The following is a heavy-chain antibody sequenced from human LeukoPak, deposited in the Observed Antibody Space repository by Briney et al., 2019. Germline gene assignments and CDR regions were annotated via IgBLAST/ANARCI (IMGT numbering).Heavy chain of an antibody. D-gene: IGHD3-22*01. CDR1: GYTFTGYY. Sequence: ASVKVSCKASGYTFTGYYMHWVRQAPGQGLEWMGWINPNSGGTNYAQKFQGWVTMTRDTSISTAYMELSRLRSDDTAVYYCARGGYYDSSGYSPPNIFDYWGQGTLVTVSS. V-gene: IGHV1-2*04. J-gene: IGHJ4*02. CDR2: INPNSGGT. CDR3: ARGGYYDSSGYSPPNIFDY.